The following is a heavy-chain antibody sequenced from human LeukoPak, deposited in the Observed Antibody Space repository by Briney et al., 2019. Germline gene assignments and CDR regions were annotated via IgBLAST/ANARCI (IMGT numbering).Heavy chain of an antibody. CDR2: IQYDGSFK. CDR1: GFTFSFYG. Sequence: GGSLRPSCATSGFTFSFYGMHWVRQAPGKGLAWVAFIQYDGSFKFYADSVQGRFSISRNNSKNTMFLQMNSLRADDTAVYYCAKASDQLLYSKFDFWGQGTLVTVPS. J-gene: IGHJ4*02. V-gene: IGHV3-30*02. CDR3: AKASDQLLYSKFDF. D-gene: IGHD2-2*02.